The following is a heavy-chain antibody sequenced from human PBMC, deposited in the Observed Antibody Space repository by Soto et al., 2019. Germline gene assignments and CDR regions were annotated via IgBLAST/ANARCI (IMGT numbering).Heavy chain of an antibody. D-gene: IGHD7-27*01. CDR1: GGSISTVDYW. V-gene: IGHV4-30-4*01. CDR2: IYDGGRT. J-gene: IGHJ4*02. CDR3: ARGPSGDKVDS. Sequence: QVQLQESGPGLVKPSQTLSLTCTVSGGSISTVDYWWSWIRQSPDMGLEWIGHIYDGGRTYNNPSLQTRVTMSVHTPKSQLSLTLSSVSAADTAVYYCARGPSGDKVDSWGQGTLVTVSS.